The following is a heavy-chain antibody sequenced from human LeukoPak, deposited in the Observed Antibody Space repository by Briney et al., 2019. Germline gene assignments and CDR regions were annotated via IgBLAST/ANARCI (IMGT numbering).Heavy chain of an antibody. Sequence: SVKLSCKASGGTFSSYAISWVRQAPGQALEWMGGIIAIFGTANYAQKFQGRVTITTDESTSTAYMELSSLRSEDTAVYYCAREMPGAGTTAGAKSWFDPWGQGTLVTVSS. CDR2: IIAIFGTA. CDR3: AREMPGAGTTAGAKSWFDP. D-gene: IGHD1-7*01. CDR1: GGTFSSYA. V-gene: IGHV1-69*05. J-gene: IGHJ5*02.